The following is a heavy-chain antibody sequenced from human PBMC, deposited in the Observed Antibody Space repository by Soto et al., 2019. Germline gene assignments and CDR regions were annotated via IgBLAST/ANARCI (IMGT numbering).Heavy chain of an antibody. CDR1: GYSFVYG. J-gene: IGHJ5*02. V-gene: IGHV3-30*18. CDR2: ISYDGSNK. Sequence: ESGGGVVQPGRSLRLSCAAGYSFVYGMHWVRQAPGKGLEWVSFISYDGSNKYYADSVKGRFTVSIDNSRNTVFLEMDRLRIEDPAVYYCAKAGGKVSTPFDPWGQGTLVTVSP. CDR3: AKAGGKVSTPFDP. D-gene: IGHD2-8*01.